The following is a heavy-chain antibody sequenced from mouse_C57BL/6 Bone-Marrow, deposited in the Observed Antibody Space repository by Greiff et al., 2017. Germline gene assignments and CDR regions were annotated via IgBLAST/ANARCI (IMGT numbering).Heavy chain of an antibody. CDR2: INPNNGGT. D-gene: IGHD2-4*01. J-gene: IGHJ3*01. CDR1: GYTFTDYN. Sequence: EVKLMESGPELVKPGASVKMSCKASGYTFTDYNMHWVKQSPGKSLEWIGYINPNNGGTSYNQKFKGKATLTVNKSSSTAYMELRSLTSEDSAIYYCAMFDYALAYWGQGTLVTVSA. CDR3: AMFDYALAY. V-gene: IGHV1-22*01.